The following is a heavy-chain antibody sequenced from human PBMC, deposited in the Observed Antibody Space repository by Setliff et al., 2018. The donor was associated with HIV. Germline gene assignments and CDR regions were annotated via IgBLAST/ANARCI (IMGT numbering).Heavy chain of an antibody. CDR3: ARNFGLSPSGKYYYYYGMDI. V-gene: IGHV1-2*06. CDR2: IIPNSAGT. J-gene: IGHJ6*02. CDR1: GGTFSSYA. D-gene: IGHD3-10*01. Sequence: ASVKVSCKASGGTFSSYAIHWVRQAPGQGLEWMGRIIPNSAGTNYAQKFQGRVTMTRDTSINAAYMELRSLRSDDTAVYYCARNFGLSPSGKYYYYYGMDIWGQGTTVTVSS.